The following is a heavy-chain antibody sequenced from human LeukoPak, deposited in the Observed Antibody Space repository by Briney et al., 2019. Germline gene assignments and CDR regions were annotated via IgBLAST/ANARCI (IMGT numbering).Heavy chain of an antibody. J-gene: IGHJ2*01. CDR2: INQDASEK. V-gene: IGHV3-7*05. CDR1: GFTFSTYW. CDR3: AKSVPYWYFDL. Sequence: GGSLRLSCAASGFTFSTYWMAWVRQAPGKGLEWVANINQDASEKHYVDSLKGRFTISRDNAKNSLYLQMNSLRADDTAIYYCAKSVPYWYFDLWGRGTLVTVSS.